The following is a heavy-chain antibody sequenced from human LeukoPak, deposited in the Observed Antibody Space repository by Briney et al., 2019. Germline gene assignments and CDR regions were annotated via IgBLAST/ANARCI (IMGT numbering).Heavy chain of an antibody. V-gene: IGHV4-4*07. Sequence: SETLSLTCTVSGGSISSYYWSWIRQPAGKGLEWIGRIYTSGSTNYNPSLKSRVTMSVDTSRNQFSLKLSSVTAADTAVYYCAGGDAKWELPRLIDYWGQGTLVTVSS. D-gene: IGHD1-26*01. CDR2: IYTSGST. CDR1: GGSISSYY. CDR3: AGGDAKWELPRLIDY. J-gene: IGHJ4*02.